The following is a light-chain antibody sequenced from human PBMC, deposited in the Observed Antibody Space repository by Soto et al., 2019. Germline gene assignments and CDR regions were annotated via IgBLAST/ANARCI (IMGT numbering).Light chain of an antibody. CDR1: RSDVGSYNY. J-gene: IGLJ1*01. CDR2: EVH. V-gene: IGLV2-8*01. Sequence: QSALTHPPSASGSPGQSVTISCTGTRSDVGSYNYVSWYQQRPGKAPKLMIYEVHKRPSGVPDRFSGSKSGNTAALTVSGLQAEDEADYYGSSYAGSNHFVAFGSGTKLTV. CDR3: SSYAGSNHFVA.